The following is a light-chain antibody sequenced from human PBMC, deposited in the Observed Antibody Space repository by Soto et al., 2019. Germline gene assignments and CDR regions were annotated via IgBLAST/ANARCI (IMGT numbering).Light chain of an antibody. CDR3: WTWDSSLSAGV. CDR1: RSNIGENF. J-gene: IGLJ3*02. Sequence: QSALTQPPSVSAAPGQKVTISCSGSRSNIGENFVSWYQHIPGTAPKLVIHDTSGRPSGIPDRFSGSKSGTSAILGITGLQTGDEATYYCWTWDSSLSAGVFGGGTKLTVL. V-gene: IGLV1-51*01. CDR2: DTS.